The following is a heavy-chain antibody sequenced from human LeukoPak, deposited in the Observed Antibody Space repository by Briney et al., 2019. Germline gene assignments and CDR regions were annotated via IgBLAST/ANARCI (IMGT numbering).Heavy chain of an antibody. V-gene: IGHV1-69*04. J-gene: IGHJ4*02. CDR1: GGTFSSYA. CDR2: IIPILGIA. Sequence: SVKVSCKASGGTFSSYAISWVRQSPGQGLEWMGRIIPILGIANYAQKFQGRVTITADKSTSTAYMELSCLRSEDTAVYYCARGVNYYDSSGYYPTSPYYFDYWGQGTLVTVSS. D-gene: IGHD3-22*01. CDR3: ARGVNYYDSSGYYPTSPYYFDY.